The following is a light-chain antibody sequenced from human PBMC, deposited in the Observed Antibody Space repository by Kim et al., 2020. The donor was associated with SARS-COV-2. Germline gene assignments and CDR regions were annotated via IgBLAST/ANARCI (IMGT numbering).Light chain of an antibody. Sequence: LSPGERGTLSCRASQNIFTYLAWYQQKPGQSPRLLIYDASKRSTDIPTRFSGSGSGTEFTLTINSLEAEDFAVYYCQQRANWPITFGQGTRVEIK. J-gene: IGKJ5*01. CDR3: QQRANWPIT. V-gene: IGKV3-11*01. CDR2: DAS. CDR1: QNIFTY.